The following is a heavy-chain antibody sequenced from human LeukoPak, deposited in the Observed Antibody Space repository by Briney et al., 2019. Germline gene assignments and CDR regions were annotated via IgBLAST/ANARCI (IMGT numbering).Heavy chain of an antibody. V-gene: IGHV3-23*01. Sequence: GRSLRLSCAASGFTFSNYAMSWVRQAPGKGLEWVSSISSSGGGTYYADSVKGRFTISRDNSKNTLSLQMNSLKAEDTAVYYCAKINSGSYTDYWGQGTLVTVSS. D-gene: IGHD1-26*01. CDR1: GFTFSNYA. CDR3: AKINSGSYTDY. CDR2: ISSSGGGT. J-gene: IGHJ4*02.